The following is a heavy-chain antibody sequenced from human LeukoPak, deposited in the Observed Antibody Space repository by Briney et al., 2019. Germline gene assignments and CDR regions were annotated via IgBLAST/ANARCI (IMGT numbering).Heavy chain of an antibody. J-gene: IGHJ4*02. V-gene: IGHV4-39*01. CDR3: ARHRRNSNYLTTVTTIDY. Sequence: SETLSLTCTVSGDSISSSSYYWGWIRPPPGKGLEWIGSIYYSGSTYYNPSLKSRVTISVDTSKNQFSLKLTSVTAADTAFYYCARHRRNSNYLTTVTTIDYWGQGALVTVSS. CDR2: IYYSGST. D-gene: IGHD4-11*01. CDR1: GDSISSSSYY.